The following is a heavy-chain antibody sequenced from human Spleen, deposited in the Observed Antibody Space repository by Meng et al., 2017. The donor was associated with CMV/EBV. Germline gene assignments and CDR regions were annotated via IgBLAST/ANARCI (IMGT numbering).Heavy chain of an antibody. CDR3: ARVDSSGYYLLKYYFDY. CDR2: IKQDGSEK. CDR1: GFTFSSYW. V-gene: IGHV3-7*01. D-gene: IGHD3-22*01. Sequence: SCAASGFTFSSYWMSWVRQAPGKGLEWVANIKQDGSEKYYVDSVKGRFTISRDNAKNSLYLQMNSLRAEDTAVYYCARVDSSGYYLLKYYFDYWGQGTLVTVSS. J-gene: IGHJ4*02.